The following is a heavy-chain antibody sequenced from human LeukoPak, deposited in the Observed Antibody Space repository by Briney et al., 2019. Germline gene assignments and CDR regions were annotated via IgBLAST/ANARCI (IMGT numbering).Heavy chain of an antibody. J-gene: IGHJ4*02. Sequence: SETLSLTCTVSGGSISSGSYYWSWIRQPAGKGLEWIGRIYTSGSTNYNPSLKSRVTKSVDTSKNQFSLKLSSVTAADTAVYYCAGESLSVESPNYYFDYWGQGTLVTVSS. CDR2: IYTSGST. V-gene: IGHV4-61*02. CDR3: AGESLSVESPNYYFDY. CDR1: GGSISSGSYY. D-gene: IGHD4-23*01.